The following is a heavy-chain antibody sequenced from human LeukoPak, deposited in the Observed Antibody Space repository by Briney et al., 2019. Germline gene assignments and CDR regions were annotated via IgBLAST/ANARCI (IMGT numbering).Heavy chain of an antibody. CDR1: GGSIISSNW. J-gene: IGHJ4*02. V-gene: IGHV4-4*02. Sequence: SETLPLTCAVSGGSIISSNWWSWVRQPPGKGLEWIGEVFHSGSTNYSPSLRSRVTISVDKSRDQFSLKLHSVTAADTAVYFCARGGGTPTTVVTPFDYWGQGTLVTVSS. D-gene: IGHD4-23*01. CDR3: ARGGGTPTTVVTPFDY. CDR2: VFHSGST.